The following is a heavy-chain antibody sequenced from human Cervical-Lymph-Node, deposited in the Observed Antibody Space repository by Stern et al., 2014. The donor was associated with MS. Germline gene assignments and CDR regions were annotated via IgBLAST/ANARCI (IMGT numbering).Heavy chain of an antibody. CDR2: VYYTGTP. CDR3: ARHDQFLGGMDV. D-gene: IGHD3-3*01. Sequence: VQLVESGPGLVKPSETLSLTCTVSGASVSSGSYYWGWIRQSPGKRLEWIGYVYYTGTPYSNPSLSSRVTISIDTSKNHFFLNLPSVTATDTAVYYCARHDQFLGGMDVWGQGTTVTVSS. V-gene: IGHV4-39*01. CDR1: GASVSSGSYY. J-gene: IGHJ6*02.